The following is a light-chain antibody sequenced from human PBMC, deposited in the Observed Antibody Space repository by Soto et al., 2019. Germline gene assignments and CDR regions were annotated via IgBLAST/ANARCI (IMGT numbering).Light chain of an antibody. CDR3: QQYNSYPWT. CDR2: KAS. CDR1: QSISSW. Sequence: DILMTQSPSTLSASVGDRVTITCRASQSISSWLAWYQQKPGKAPNHLIYKASSLESGVPSRFSGSGSGTEFTLTISSLQPDDFATYYCQQYNSYPWTFGQGTKVEIK. V-gene: IGKV1-5*03. J-gene: IGKJ1*01.